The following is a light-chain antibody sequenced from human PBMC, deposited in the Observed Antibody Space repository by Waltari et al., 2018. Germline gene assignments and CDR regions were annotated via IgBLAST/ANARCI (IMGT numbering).Light chain of an antibody. Sequence: EIVLTRSPGTLSLSPGERATLSCRASQNISSNYLAWYQQKPGQAPRLIIYGASSRATGIPDRFSGRGSGTDFTLTISRLEPEDFAVFYCQQYGSPPYTFGQGTRLEIK. CDR1: QNISSNY. CDR2: GAS. V-gene: IGKV3-20*01. J-gene: IGKJ2*01. CDR3: QQYGSPPYT.